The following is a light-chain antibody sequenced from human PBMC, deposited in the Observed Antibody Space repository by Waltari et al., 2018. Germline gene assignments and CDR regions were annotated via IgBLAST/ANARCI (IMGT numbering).Light chain of an antibody. CDR1: QSVLYSSNNKNY. J-gene: IGKJ4*01. CDR3: QQYYSIPLT. V-gene: IGKV4-1*01. CDR2: WAS. Sequence: DIVMTQSPDSLAVSTGERATINCKSSQSVLYSSNNKNYLGWYQKKAGQPPKLLIHWASTRESGVPDRFSDSGSGTDFTLTISGLQAEDVAVYYCQQYYSIPLTFGGGTKVEIK.